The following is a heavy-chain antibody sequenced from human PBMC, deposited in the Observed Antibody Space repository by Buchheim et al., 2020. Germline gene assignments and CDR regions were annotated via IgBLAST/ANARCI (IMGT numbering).Heavy chain of an antibody. J-gene: IGHJ6*02. CDR3: ARLVAARAVRWADYYGMDV. D-gene: IGHD6-6*01. CDR2: INHSGST. V-gene: IGHV4-34*01. Sequence: QVQLQQWGAGLLKPSETLSLTCAVYGGSFSGYYWSWIRQPPGKGLEWIGEINHSGSTNYNPSLKSRVTISVDTSKNQFSLKLSSVTAADTAVYYCARLVAARAVRWADYYGMDVWGQGTT. CDR1: GGSFSGYY.